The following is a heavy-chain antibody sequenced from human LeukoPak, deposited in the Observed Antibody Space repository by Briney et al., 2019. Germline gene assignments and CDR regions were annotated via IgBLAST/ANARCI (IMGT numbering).Heavy chain of an antibody. J-gene: IGHJ5*02. CDR2: INHSGST. CDR1: GGSFSGYY. Sequence: SETLSLTCAVYGGSFSGYYWSWVRQPPGKGLEWIGEINHSGSTNYNPSLKSRVTISVDTSKNQFSLKLSSVTAADTAVYYCARNGQRGFWFDPWDQGALVTVSS. V-gene: IGHV4-34*01. CDR3: ARNGQRGFWFDP. D-gene: IGHD2-15*01.